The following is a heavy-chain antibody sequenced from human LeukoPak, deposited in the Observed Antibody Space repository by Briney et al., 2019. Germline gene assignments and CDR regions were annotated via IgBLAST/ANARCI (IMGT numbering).Heavy chain of an antibody. CDR3: AKGRRITIFGAQTEYFDY. D-gene: IGHD3-3*01. V-gene: IGHV3-30*02. Sequence: GGSLRLSCAASGFTFSSYGMHWVRQAPGKGLEWAAFIRYDGSNKYYADSVKGRFTISRDNSKNTLYLQMNRLRAEDTAVYYCAKGRRITIFGAQTEYFDYWGQGTLVTVSS. J-gene: IGHJ4*02. CDR2: IRYDGSNK. CDR1: GFTFSSYG.